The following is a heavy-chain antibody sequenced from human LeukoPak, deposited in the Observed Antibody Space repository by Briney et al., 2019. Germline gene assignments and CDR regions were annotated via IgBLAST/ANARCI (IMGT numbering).Heavy chain of an antibody. J-gene: IGHJ4*02. CDR1: GDSISSNTYY. Sequence: SETLSLTCTVSGDSISSNTYYWGWIRQSPGKGLEWIGSIYYSGNTYYNPSLESRVTMSIDTSKNQFSLNLRSVTAADTAVYYCARGYYCDSWGQGTLVTVSS. CDR3: ARGYYCDS. V-gene: IGHV4-39*01. CDR2: IYYSGNT.